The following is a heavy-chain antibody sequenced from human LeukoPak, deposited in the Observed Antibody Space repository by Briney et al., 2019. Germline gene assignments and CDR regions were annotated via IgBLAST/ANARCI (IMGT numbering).Heavy chain of an antibody. CDR2: IYYSGST. CDR1: GGSISSYY. CDR3: ASGPYGSGSFPYYYYGMDV. J-gene: IGHJ6*02. V-gene: IGHV4-59*01. Sequence: KPSETLSLTCTVSGGSISSYYWSWIRQPPGKGLEWIGYIYYSGSTNYNPSLKSRVTISVDTSENQFSLKLSSVTAADTAVYYCASGPYGSGSFPYYYYGMDVWGQGTTVTVSS. D-gene: IGHD3-10*01.